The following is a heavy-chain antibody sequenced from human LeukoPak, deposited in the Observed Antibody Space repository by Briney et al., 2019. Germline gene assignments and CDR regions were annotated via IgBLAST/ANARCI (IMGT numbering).Heavy chain of an antibody. J-gene: IGHJ4*02. CDR1: GFTFSSYA. D-gene: IGHD2-2*01. Sequence: GGSLRLSCAASGFTFSSYAMSWVRQAPGKGLEWVSAISGSGGSTYYADSVKGRFTISRDNSKNTLYLQMNSLRAEDTAVYYCAKDKPICSSTSCHFDYWGQGTLVTVSS. CDR2: ISGSGGST. V-gene: IGHV3-23*01. CDR3: AKDKPICSSTSCHFDY.